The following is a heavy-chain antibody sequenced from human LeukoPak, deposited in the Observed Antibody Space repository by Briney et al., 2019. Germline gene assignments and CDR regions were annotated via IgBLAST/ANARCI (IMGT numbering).Heavy chain of an antibody. CDR3: ARDPRNVGLAP. V-gene: IGHV3-74*01. CDR1: GFTFSNYW. J-gene: IGHJ5*02. D-gene: IGHD2-15*01. Sequence: PGGSLRLSCAASGFTFSNYWMSWVRQAPGKGLMYISRNNGDGSTTNYADVVKGRFTMSRDNVKNTLYLQMNSLRVEDTAVYYCARDPRNVGLAPWGQGTLVTVSS. CDR2: NNGDGSTT.